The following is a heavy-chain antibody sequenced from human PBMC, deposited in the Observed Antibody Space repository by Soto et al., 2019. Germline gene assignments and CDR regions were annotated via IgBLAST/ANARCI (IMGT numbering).Heavy chain of an antibody. Sequence: SETLSLTCAVSGGSISSSNWWTWVRQPPGKGLEWSGEIYHSGSTNYNPSLKTRVTISVDKWKNQFSLQLSSVTAADTAVYYCTAGFYNTGGVDHWGLGTLVTVSS. J-gene: IGHJ4*02. D-gene: IGHD2-8*02. V-gene: IGHV4-4*02. CDR3: TAGFYNTGGVDH. CDR1: GGSISSSNW. CDR2: IYHSGST.